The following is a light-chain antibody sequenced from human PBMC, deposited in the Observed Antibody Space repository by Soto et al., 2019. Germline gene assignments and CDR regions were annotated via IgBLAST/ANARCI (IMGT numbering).Light chain of an antibody. CDR1: QSVGSN. Sequence: EIVMTQSPATLSVSPGERATLSCRASQSVGSNLAWYQQKPGQAPRLIIYGASTRATGIPARFSGSGSGTEFTLTISSLQSEDFAIYFCQQYNTWPPDRTFGQGTKVEIK. CDR3: QQYNTWPPDRT. J-gene: IGKJ1*01. CDR2: GAS. V-gene: IGKV3-15*01.